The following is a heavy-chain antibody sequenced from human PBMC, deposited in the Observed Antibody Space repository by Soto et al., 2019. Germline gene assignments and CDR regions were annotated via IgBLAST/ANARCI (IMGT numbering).Heavy chain of an antibody. CDR2: IYFRGSI. Sequence: PSETLSLTCNVSGVSISSSDYAWSWIRQSPRKGLEWIAYIYFRGSIHYSPSLKSRVTISVDTSKNQFSLKLSSVTAADTAVYYCARDSRLRSALDYWGQGTLVTVSS. CDR3: ARDSRLRSALDY. D-gene: IGHD4-17*01. CDR1: GVSISSSDYA. V-gene: IGHV4-30-4*01. J-gene: IGHJ4*02.